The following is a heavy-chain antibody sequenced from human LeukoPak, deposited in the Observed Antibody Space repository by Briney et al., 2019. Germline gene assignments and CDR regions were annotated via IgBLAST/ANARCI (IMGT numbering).Heavy chain of an antibody. V-gene: IGHV3-21*04. D-gene: IGHD2-8*01. CDR3: ARDGSQLIGSKVIDAFDI. J-gene: IGHJ3*02. CDR2: ISSSSSYI. CDR1: GFTFSSYS. Sequence: PGGSLRLSCAASGFTFSSYSMNWVRQAPGKGLEWVSSISSSSSYIYYADSVKGRFTISRDNAKNSLYLQMNSLRAEDTAVYYCARDGSQLIGSKVIDAFDIWGQGTMVTVSS.